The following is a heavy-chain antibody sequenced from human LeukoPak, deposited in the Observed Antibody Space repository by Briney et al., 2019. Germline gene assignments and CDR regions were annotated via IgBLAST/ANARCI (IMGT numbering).Heavy chain of an antibody. J-gene: IGHJ4*02. Sequence: PGRSLRLSCTASGLTFGDYAMGWVRQAPGKGLEWVGFIRSKAYGGTTEYAASAKGRFTISRDDSKSIAYLQMNSLKTEDTAVYYCTRTYYYDSSGYYQLYYFDYWGQGTLVTVSS. CDR3: TRTYYYDSSGYYQLYYFDY. CDR1: GLTFGDYA. CDR2: IRSKAYGGTT. D-gene: IGHD3-22*01. V-gene: IGHV3-49*04.